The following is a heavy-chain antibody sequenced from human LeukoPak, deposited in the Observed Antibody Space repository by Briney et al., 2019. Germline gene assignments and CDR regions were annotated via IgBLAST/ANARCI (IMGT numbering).Heavy chain of an antibody. J-gene: IGHJ5*02. V-gene: IGHV3-21*01. Sequence: GGSLRLSCAASGFIFSSYSMNWVRQAPGKGLEWVSSISSSSSYIYYADSVKGRFTISRDNAKNSLHLQMNSLRAEDTAVYYCARGVLYDSSGYYDHWGQGTLVTVSS. CDR3: ARGVLYDSSGYYDH. D-gene: IGHD3-22*01. CDR2: ISSSSSYI. CDR1: GFIFSSYS.